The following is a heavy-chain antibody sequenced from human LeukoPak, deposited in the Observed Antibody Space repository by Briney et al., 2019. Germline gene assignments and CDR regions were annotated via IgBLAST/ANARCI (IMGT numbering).Heavy chain of an antibody. Sequence: GGSLRPSCATSGFNFDRYTIHWVRQAPGKGLEWVSLAGWAGGTTFYSDSVRGRFTISRDSGRKSVYLQMKSLTTDDTAFYFCAKELDTMFFDYWGQGALVTVSS. CDR1: GFNFDRYT. V-gene: IGHV3-43*01. D-gene: IGHD3-10*02. CDR2: AGWAGGTT. J-gene: IGHJ4*02. CDR3: AKELDTMFFDY.